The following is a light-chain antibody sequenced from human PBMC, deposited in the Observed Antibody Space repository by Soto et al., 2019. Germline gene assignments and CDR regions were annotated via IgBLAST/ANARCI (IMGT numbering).Light chain of an antibody. CDR3: PSYAGSNNVL. J-gene: IGLJ2*01. V-gene: IGLV2-8*01. CDR1: SSDVGGYDF. CDR2: EVT. Sequence: QSALTQPPSASGSPGQSVTISCTGTSSDVGGYDFVSWYQQHPGKAPTLMIYEVTKRPSGVPDRFSGSKSGSTASLTVSGLQAEDEADYYCPSYAGSNNVLFGGGTKLTVL.